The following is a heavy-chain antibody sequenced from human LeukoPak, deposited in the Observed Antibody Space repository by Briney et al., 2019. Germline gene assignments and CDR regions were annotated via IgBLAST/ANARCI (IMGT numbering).Heavy chain of an antibody. V-gene: IGHV1-2*06. D-gene: IGHD6-19*01. CDR1: GYTFTGYY. Sequence: ASVKVSCKASGYTFTGYYMHWVRQAPGQGLEWIGRINPNRGGTNYAQKFQGRVTMTRDTSISTAYMELSRLRSDDTAVYYCARATIAVAGKGYYYYYMDDWGKGTTVTVSS. CDR3: ARATIAVAGKGYYYYYMDD. CDR2: INPNRGGT. J-gene: IGHJ6*03.